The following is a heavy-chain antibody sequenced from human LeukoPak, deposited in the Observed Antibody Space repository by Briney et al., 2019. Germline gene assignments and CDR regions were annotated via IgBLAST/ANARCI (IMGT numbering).Heavy chain of an antibody. D-gene: IGHD2-21*02. Sequence: GGSLRLSCAASGLTFSDYYMSWIRQAPGKGLEWVSYISPSSSYTDYADSVKGRFTISRDNAKNSLYLQVNSLRAEDTAVYSCAKFSPMTASHYFDFWGQGTLVTVSS. J-gene: IGHJ4*02. CDR2: ISPSSSYT. V-gene: IGHV3-11*03. CDR1: GLTFSDYY. CDR3: AKFSPMTASHYFDF.